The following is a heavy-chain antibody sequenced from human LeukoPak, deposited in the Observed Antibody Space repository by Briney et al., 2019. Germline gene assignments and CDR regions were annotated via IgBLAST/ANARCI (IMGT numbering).Heavy chain of an antibody. CDR3: AKDPHTDGAPHDAFDI. CDR2: IRHDGTNE. D-gene: IGHD2-21*01. J-gene: IGHJ3*02. CDR1: GFTFGSNA. Sequence: PGGSLRLSCAASGFTFGSNAMHWVRQAPGKGLEWVAFIRHDGTNEYYTDSVKGRFTISRDNSKNTLYLQINSLRAEDTAVYYCAKDPHTDGAPHDAFDIWGQGTMVTVSS. V-gene: IGHV3-30*02.